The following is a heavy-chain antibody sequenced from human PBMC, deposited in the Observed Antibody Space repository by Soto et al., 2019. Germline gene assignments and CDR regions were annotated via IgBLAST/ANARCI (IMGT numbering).Heavy chain of an antibody. V-gene: IGHV3-74*01. D-gene: IGHD2-8*01. Sequence: EVHLVESGGAIVQPGGSLRLSCATSEFTFSSYPIHWVRQAPGKGRVWVSRITEDGSGTTYADSVKGRFTVTRDNAKNTMYLQMSGLGAEDTAVYHCVRGTNGWRGMDYWGQGTLVTVSS. CDR3: VRGTNGWRGMDY. J-gene: IGHJ4*02. CDR1: EFTFSSYP. CDR2: ITEDGSGT.